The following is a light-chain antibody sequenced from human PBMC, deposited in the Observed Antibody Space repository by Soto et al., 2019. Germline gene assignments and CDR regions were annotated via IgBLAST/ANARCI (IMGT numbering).Light chain of an antibody. CDR1: QSVSSSY. CDR2: GAS. J-gene: IGKJ1*01. V-gene: IGKV3-20*01. CDR3: QQYGSSPGT. Sequence: EIVLTQSPGTLSLSPGERATLSCRARQSVSSSYLAWYQQKPGQAPRLLIYGASSRATGIPDRFSGSGSGTDFTLTISRLEPEDFSVYYCQQYGSSPGTFGQGTKVAIK.